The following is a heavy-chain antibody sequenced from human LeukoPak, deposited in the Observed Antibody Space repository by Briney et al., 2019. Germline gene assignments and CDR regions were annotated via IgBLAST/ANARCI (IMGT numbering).Heavy chain of an antibody. CDR1: TCSISSYY. Sequence: SETLSLTCTGSTCSISSYYWSWIRQPPGNGLEWIGNIYYSGSTNYKPSLKSRVTISVDTCKNQFSLKLSSVTAADTAVYYCARDLGSRYSNWFDPWGQGTLVTVSS. J-gene: IGHJ5*02. D-gene: IGHD3-16*01. V-gene: IGHV4-59*01. CDR2: IYYSGST. CDR3: ARDLGSRYSNWFDP.